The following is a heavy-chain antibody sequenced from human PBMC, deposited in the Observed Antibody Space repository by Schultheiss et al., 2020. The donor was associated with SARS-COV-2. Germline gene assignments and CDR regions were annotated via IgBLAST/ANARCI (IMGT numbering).Heavy chain of an antibody. D-gene: IGHD5-18*01. V-gene: IGHV1-2*02. CDR3: AASGYSYGTGYFDY. CDR2: SNPNSGDT. CDR1: GYTFIGHY. Sequence: ASVKVSCKASGYTFIGHYVHWVRQAPGQGLEWMVWSNPNSGDTNYAQNLQGRITMTRETSISTAYMELSRLRSDDTDVYYCAASGYSYGTGYFDYWGQGTLVTVSS. J-gene: IGHJ4*02.